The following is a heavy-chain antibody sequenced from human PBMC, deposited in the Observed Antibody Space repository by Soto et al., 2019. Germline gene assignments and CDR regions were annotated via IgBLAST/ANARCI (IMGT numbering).Heavy chain of an antibody. CDR1: GFSLSTSGVG. D-gene: IGHD2-15*01. J-gene: IGHJ4*02. Sequence: QITLKESGPTLVKPTQTLTLTCTFSGFSLSTSGVGVGWIRQPPGKALEWLALIYWDDDKRYSPSLKSRLTVTKDTSKNQVVLTMTNMDPVDTATYYCAHRPSYCSGGSCYSGFDYWGQGTLVTVSS. CDR3: AHRPSYCSGGSCYSGFDY. CDR2: IYWDDDK. V-gene: IGHV2-5*02.